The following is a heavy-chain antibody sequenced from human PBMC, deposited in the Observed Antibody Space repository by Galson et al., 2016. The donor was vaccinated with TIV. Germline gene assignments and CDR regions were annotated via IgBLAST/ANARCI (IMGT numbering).Heavy chain of an antibody. Sequence: TLSLTCTVSGGSISSGSQYWSWIRQPAGKAPEWIGRIHTSGSLNYNPSLESRVTISMDTSKNQISLRLSSVTAADTAIYYCARDRPVVGPLDWGQGTLVTVSS. D-gene: IGHD2-2*01. J-gene: IGHJ4*02. CDR3: ARDRPVVGPLD. V-gene: IGHV4-61*02. CDR1: GGSISSGSQY. CDR2: IHTSGSL.